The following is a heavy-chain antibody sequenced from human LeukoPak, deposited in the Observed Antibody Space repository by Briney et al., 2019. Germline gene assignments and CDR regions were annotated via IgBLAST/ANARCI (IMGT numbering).Heavy chain of an antibody. Sequence: SETLSLTCTVSGVSIRSLSYYWAWIRQSPGKGLEWIGSIYYSGSTYYNPSLKSRVTIPVDTSKNQFSLKLSSVTAADTAVYYCARHIDGFDIWGQGTMVTVSS. J-gene: IGHJ3*02. V-gene: IGHV4-39*01. CDR3: ARHIDGFDI. CDR1: GVSIRSLSYY. CDR2: IYYSGST.